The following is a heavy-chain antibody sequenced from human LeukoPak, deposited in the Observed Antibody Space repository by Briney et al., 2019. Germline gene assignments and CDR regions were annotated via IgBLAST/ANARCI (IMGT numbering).Heavy chain of an antibody. D-gene: IGHD6-19*01. J-gene: IGHJ6*02. CDR2: IGAAGDT. CDR1: GLTSDNYD. V-gene: IGHV3-13*01. Sequence: GGSLRLSCAASGLTSDNYDMHWVRQATGKGLEWVATIGAAGDTYYADSVTGRFSVSRDHGKNSLYLQMNTLRGGDTAVYYCARENVLAVAGTNYYYGMDVWGQGTTVTVSS. CDR3: ARENVLAVAGTNYYYGMDV.